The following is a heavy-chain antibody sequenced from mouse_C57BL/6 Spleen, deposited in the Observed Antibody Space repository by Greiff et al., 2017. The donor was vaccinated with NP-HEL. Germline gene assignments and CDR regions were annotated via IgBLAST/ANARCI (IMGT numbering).Heavy chain of an antibody. V-gene: IGHV3-6*01. CDR2: ISYDGSN. CDR3: GRESWDLYFGG. Sequence: EVQLQQSGPGLVKPSQSLSLTCSVTGYSITSGYYWYWIRTFPGNQLEWMGYISYDGSNYYDPSLKNRITITRDTSKNQFFLKLNTVTTDDTATYYGGRESWDLYFGGWGTGTTVTVS. J-gene: IGHJ1*03. CDR1: GYSITSGYY. D-gene: IGHD4-1*01.